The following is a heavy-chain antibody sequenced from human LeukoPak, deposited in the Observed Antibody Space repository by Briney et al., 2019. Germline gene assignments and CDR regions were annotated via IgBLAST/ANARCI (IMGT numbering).Heavy chain of an antibody. Sequence: GGSLRLSCAASGFTFSSYGMHWVRPAPGKGLEWVAVISYDGSNTYYADSVKGRFTISRDNSKNTLYLQMNSLRAEDTAVYYCARDGSYGRDYGMDVWGQGTTVTVSS. D-gene: IGHD5-18*01. J-gene: IGHJ6*02. CDR1: GFTFSSYG. V-gene: IGHV3-30*03. CDR2: ISYDGSNT. CDR3: ARDGSYGRDYGMDV.